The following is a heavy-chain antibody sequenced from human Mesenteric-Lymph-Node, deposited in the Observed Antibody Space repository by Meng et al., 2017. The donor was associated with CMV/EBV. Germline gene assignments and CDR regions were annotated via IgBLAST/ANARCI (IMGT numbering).Heavy chain of an antibody. CDR1: GYTFTSYD. J-gene: IGHJ6*02. V-gene: IGHV1-8*01. Sequence: ASVKVSCKASGYTFTSYDINWVRQATGQGLEWMGWMNPNSGNTGYAQKFQGRVTMTRNTSISTAYMELSSLRSEDTAVYYCARVLGMGCSSTSCYNLVPGGLGGMDVWGQGTTVTVSS. CDR2: MNPNSGNT. D-gene: IGHD2-2*02. CDR3: ARVLGMGCSSTSCYNLVPGGLGGMDV.